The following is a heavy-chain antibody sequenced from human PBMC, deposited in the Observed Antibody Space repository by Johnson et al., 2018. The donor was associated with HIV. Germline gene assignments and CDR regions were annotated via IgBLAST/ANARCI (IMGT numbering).Heavy chain of an antibody. V-gene: IGHV3-9*01. J-gene: IGHJ3*02. Sequence: VQLVESGGGVVQPGGSLRLSCAASGFTFSSYGMHWVRQGPGKGLEWVSGISWNSGSIGYADSVRGRFTISRDNAKNSLYLQMNSLRAEDTALYYCAKLTRLDAFDIWGQGTMVTVSS. CDR1: GFTFSSYG. CDR2: ISWNSGSI. CDR3: AKLTRLDAFDI. D-gene: IGHD6-25*01.